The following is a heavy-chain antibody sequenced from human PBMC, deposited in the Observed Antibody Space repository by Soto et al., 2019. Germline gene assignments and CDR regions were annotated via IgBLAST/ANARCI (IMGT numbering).Heavy chain of an antibody. Sequence: SETLSLTCAVYGGSFSGYYWSWIRQPPGKGLEWIGEINHSGSTNYNPSLKSRVTISVDTSKNQFSLKLSSVTAADTAVYYCARGAASDSGYDWGQGTLVTVSS. CDR3: ARGAASDSGYD. CDR1: GGSFSGYY. J-gene: IGHJ4*02. V-gene: IGHV4-34*01. D-gene: IGHD5-12*01. CDR2: INHSGST.